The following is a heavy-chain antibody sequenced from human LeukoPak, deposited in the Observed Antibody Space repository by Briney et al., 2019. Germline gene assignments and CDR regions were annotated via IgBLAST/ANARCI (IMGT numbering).Heavy chain of an antibody. CDR2: IYRSGST. CDR1: GYSISSGYY. Sequence: SETLSLTCTVSGYSISSGYYWVWIRQPPGKGLEWIGSIYRSGSTNYNPSLKSRVTISVDTSKSQFSLKLTSVTPADTAVYFCARATLNWFDPWGQGTLVTVSS. CDR3: ARATLNWFDP. V-gene: IGHV4-38-2*02. J-gene: IGHJ5*02.